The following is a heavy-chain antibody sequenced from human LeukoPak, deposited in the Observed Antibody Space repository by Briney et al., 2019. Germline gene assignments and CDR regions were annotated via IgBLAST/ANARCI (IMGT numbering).Heavy chain of an antibody. Sequence: SETLSLTCTVSGGSVSSTSYYWAWIRQPPGKGLEWIGSITGSTYYNPSLKSRVTISVDTSKNQFSLKLSSVTAADTAEYYCARHRPSRYPPRRITRLYYFDYWGQGTLVTVSS. CDR2: ITGST. CDR3: ARHRPSRYPPRRITRLYYFDY. CDR1: GGSVSSTSYY. V-gene: IGHV4-39*01. D-gene: IGHD1-20*01. J-gene: IGHJ4*02.